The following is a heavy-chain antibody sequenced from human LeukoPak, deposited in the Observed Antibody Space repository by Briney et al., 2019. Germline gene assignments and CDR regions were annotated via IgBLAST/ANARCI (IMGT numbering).Heavy chain of an antibody. Sequence: GGSLRLSCTASGFTFGDYAMTWVRQAPGKGLEWVGFIRSKIYGGTPEYAASVKGRFTISRDDSKGIAYLQMNSLKTEDTAVYFCTRDQSPYYWGQGTLVTVSS. CDR2: IRSKIYGGTP. V-gene: IGHV3-49*04. CDR3: TRDQSPYY. J-gene: IGHJ4*02. CDR1: GFTFGDYA.